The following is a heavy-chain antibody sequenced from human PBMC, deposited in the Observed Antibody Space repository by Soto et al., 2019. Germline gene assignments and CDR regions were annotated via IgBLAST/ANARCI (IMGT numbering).Heavy chain of an antibody. J-gene: IGHJ5*01. CDR2: INPNAGGT. CDR3: ARRRDLNWFDL. CDR1: GYTFTDYY. Sequence: GASVKVSCKASGYTFTDYYMHWVRQAPGQGLEWMGEINPNAGGTTYAQKFQGRVTMTRDTSTSTVYMELSSLRSEDTAVYYCARRRDLNWFDLWGQGSLVTVSS. V-gene: IGHV1-46*01.